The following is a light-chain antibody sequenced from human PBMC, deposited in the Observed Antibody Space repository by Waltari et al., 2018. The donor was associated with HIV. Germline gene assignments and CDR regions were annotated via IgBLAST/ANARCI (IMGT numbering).Light chain of an antibody. CDR3: AAWDDSLNGPNYV. CDR1: SPNTESNN. Sequence: QSVLTQPPSASGTPGQRVTISCSGSSPNTESNNVNWCKQLPGTAPKLLIYSNNQRPSGVPDRFSGSKSGTSASLAISGLQSEDEADYYCAAWDDSLNGPNYVFGTGTKVTVL. V-gene: IGLV1-44*01. CDR2: SNN. J-gene: IGLJ1*01.